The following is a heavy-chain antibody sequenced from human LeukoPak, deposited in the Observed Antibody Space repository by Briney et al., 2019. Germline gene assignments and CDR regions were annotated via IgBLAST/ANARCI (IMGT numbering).Heavy chain of an antibody. D-gene: IGHD2-2*02. CDR3: ALGYCSSTSCYSTFDI. J-gene: IGHJ3*02. CDR1: GYTFTGYY. CDR2: INPNSGGT. Sequence: ASVKVSCKASGYTFTGYYMHWVRQAPGQGLEWMGWINPNSGGTNYAQKVQGRVTMTRDTSIRKAYMELSRLRSDDTAVYYCALGYCSSTSCYSTFDIWGQGTMVTVSS. V-gene: IGHV1-2*02.